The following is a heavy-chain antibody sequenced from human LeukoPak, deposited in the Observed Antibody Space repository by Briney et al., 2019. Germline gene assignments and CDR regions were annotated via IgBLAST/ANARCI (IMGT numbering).Heavy chain of an antibody. Sequence: ASVKVSCKASGYTFTNYGVSWVRQAPGQGLEWMGWISAYNGKTYYAQKFQGRVTVTTDTSTSTAYMDLRSLRSDDTAVYYCARTSLDCKNGVCYDYWGQGTPVTVSS. CDR1: GYTFTNYG. J-gene: IGHJ4*02. CDR3: ARTSLDCKNGVCYDY. CDR2: ISAYNGKT. D-gene: IGHD2-8*01. V-gene: IGHV1-18*01.